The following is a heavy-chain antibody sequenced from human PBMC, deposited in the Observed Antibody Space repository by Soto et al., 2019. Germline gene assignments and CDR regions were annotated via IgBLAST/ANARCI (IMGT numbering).Heavy chain of an antibody. CDR2: ISYDGSNK. Sequence: ESGGGVVQPGRSLRLSCAASGFTFSSYGMHWVRQAPGKGLEWVAVISYDGSNKYYADSVKGRFTISRDNSKNTLYLQMNSLRAEDTAVYYCAKGIWFGELLSPQFDYWGQGTLVTVSS. J-gene: IGHJ4*02. CDR1: GFTFSSYG. D-gene: IGHD3-10*01. CDR3: AKGIWFGELLSPQFDY. V-gene: IGHV3-30*18.